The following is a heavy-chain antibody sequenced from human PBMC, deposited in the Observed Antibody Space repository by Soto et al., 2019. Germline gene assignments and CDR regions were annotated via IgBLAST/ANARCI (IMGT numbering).Heavy chain of an antibody. CDR3: ARERSWSGGWFDP. V-gene: IGHV4-59*01. J-gene: IGHJ5*02. CDR2: FFYCGST. D-gene: IGHD2-15*01. Sequence: PSETLSLTCTVSGGSISSYYWSWIRQPPGKGLEWIGFFFYCGSTNYTPSLKIRVTLSLDTSKNQFSLKLSSVTTADTAVYYCARERSWSGGWFDPWGQGTLVTVSS. CDR1: GGSISSYY.